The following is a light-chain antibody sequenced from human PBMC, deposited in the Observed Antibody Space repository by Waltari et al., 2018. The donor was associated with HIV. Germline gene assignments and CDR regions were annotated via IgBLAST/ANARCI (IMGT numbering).Light chain of an antibody. V-gene: IGLV8-61*01. Sequence: QTVVTQEPSFSVSPGGTVTLTCCLNSGSVSTSYYPSWYQQTPGQTPRTLIYSTNTRSSGVPERFSGSILGNKAALTITGAQADDESDYYCVLYMGGGIWVFGGGTKVTVL. CDR1: SGSVSTSYY. CDR3: VLYMGGGIWV. CDR2: STN. J-gene: IGLJ3*02.